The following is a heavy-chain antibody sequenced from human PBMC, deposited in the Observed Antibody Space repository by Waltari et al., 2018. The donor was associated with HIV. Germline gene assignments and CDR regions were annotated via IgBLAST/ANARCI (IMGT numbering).Heavy chain of an antibody. CDR1: GGSISSSSYY. Sequence: QLQLQESGPGLVKPSETLSLTCTVSGGSISSSSYYWGWIRQSPGKGLEWIGSIYYSGITYYNPSLKSRVTISVDTSKNQFSLKLSSVTAADTAVYYCARALGYYDSSGYYYSHKSVFDYWGQGTLVTVSS. CDR3: ARALGYYDSSGYYYSHKSVFDY. V-gene: IGHV4-39*07. D-gene: IGHD3-22*01. J-gene: IGHJ4*02. CDR2: IYYSGIT.